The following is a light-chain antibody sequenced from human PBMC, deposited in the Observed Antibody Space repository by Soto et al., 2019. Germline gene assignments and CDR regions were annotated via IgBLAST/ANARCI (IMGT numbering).Light chain of an antibody. V-gene: IGKV3-15*01. CDR3: QQYNYWPPWT. Sequence: EIVLTQSPGTLSLSPGERATLSGRASQSVGSNYFAWYQQRPGQAPRLLIYGASTRATGIPARFSGSGSGTDFTLTISSLQSEDFAVYYCQQYNYWPPWTFGQGTKVDIK. J-gene: IGKJ1*01. CDR2: GAS. CDR1: QSVGSN.